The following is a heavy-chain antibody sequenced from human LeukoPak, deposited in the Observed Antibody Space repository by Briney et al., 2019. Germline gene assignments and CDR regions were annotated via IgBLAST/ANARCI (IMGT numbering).Heavy chain of an antibody. J-gene: IGHJ4*02. CDR2: INHSGST. Sequence: SETLSLTCAVYGGSFSGYYWSWIRQPPGKGLEWIGEINHSGSTNYNPSLKSRVTISVDTSKNQFSLKLSSVTAADTAVYYCAILAPEPLDYWGQGTLATVSS. CDR3: AILAPEPLDY. V-gene: IGHV4-34*01. CDR1: GGSFSGYY. D-gene: IGHD1-14*01.